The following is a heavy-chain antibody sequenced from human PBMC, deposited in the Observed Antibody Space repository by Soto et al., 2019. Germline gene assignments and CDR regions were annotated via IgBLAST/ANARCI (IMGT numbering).Heavy chain of an antibody. CDR3: VRDLNYKFFFDL. V-gene: IGHV3-23*05. D-gene: IGHD3-10*01. Sequence: EGPVVESGGDLVQPGDSLTISCAASGFTLSTYAMSWVRQAPGKGLEWVSGIHKTGTITFYADSVKGRFTISRDNSKNTLYLHMRSLRDGDTAVYYCVRDLNYKFFFDLWGQGTLVTVSS. CDR2: IHKTGTIT. CDR1: GFTLSTYA. J-gene: IGHJ4*02.